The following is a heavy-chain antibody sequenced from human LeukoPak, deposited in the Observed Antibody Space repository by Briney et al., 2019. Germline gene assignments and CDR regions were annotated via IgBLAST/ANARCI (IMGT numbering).Heavy chain of an antibody. Sequence: AASVKVSCKASGYTFTGYYMHWVRQAPGQGLEWMGWINPNSGGTNYAQKFQGRVTMTRDTSISTAYMELSRLRSDDTAVYYCARDLRRSVVVTAIPLGYWGQGTLVTVSS. J-gene: IGHJ4*02. D-gene: IGHD2-21*02. CDR1: GYTFTGYY. CDR2: INPNSGGT. CDR3: ARDLRRSVVVTAIPLGY. V-gene: IGHV1-2*02.